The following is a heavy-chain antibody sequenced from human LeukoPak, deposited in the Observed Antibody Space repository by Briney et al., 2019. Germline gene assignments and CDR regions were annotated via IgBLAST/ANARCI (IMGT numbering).Heavy chain of an antibody. CDR2: INPNSGGT. J-gene: IGHJ4*02. CDR3: ARDQEFGELLPSAEDY. D-gene: IGHD3-10*01. V-gene: IGHV1-2*02. Sequence: ASVKVSCKTSGYTFTGYCMHWVRQAPGQGLEWMGWINPNSGGTNYAQKFQGRVTMTRDTSISTAYMELSRLRSDDTAVYYCARDQEFGELLPSAEDYWGQGTLVTVSS. CDR1: GYTFTGYC.